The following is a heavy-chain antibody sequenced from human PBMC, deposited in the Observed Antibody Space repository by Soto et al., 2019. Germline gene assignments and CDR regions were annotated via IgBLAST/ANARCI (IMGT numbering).Heavy chain of an antibody. D-gene: IGHD5-12*01. Sequence: HPGGSLRLSCAASGLTFSSYGMHWVRQAPGKGLEWVAVISYDGSNKYYADSVKGRFTISRDNSKNTLYLQMNSLRAEDTAVYYCAKPVEMATITDAFDIWGQGTMVTVSS. J-gene: IGHJ3*02. CDR2: ISYDGSNK. CDR3: AKPVEMATITDAFDI. CDR1: GLTFSSYG. V-gene: IGHV3-30*18.